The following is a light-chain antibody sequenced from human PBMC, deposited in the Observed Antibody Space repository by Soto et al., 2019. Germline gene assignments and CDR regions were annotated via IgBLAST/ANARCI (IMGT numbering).Light chain of an antibody. J-gene: IGKJ5*01. CDR2: AAS. CDR3: QQLNSYPNT. CDR1: QSINSN. V-gene: IGKV1-9*01. Sequence: DIALTPSPCFLSASVGDSATITCRASQSINSNLGCYQQKPWKAPKLLIYAASTLQNGVPSRFSGGGSGTEFTLTISSLQPEDFVTYYCQQLNSYPNTFGQGTRLEIK.